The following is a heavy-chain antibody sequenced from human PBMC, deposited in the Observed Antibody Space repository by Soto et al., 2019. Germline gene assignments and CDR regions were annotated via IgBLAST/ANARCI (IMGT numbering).Heavy chain of an antibody. J-gene: IGHJ5*02. CDR2: ISYSGST. CDR3: ATSNWFDP. Sequence: PSETLSLTCTVSGGSISSYYWSWIRQPPGKGLEWIGYISYSGSTNYNPSLKSRVTISVDTSKNQFSLKLSSVTAADTAVYYCATSNWFDPWGQGTLVTVSS. V-gene: IGHV4-59*08. CDR1: GGSISSYY.